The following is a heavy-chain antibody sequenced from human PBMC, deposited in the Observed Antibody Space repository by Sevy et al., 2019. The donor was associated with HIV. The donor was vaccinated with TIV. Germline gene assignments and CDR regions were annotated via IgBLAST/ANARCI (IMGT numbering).Heavy chain of an antibody. CDR3: ARRAFSGYDLGSKAGAFDY. D-gene: IGHD5-12*01. Sequence: SETLSLTCSVSGAFISSATYYWTWIRQHPGKGLEWIGDISYSGSTYLNPSFKSRVTISLDTSRNQFSLKLSFVTAADTAFYCGARRAFSGYDLGSKAGAFDYWGQGTLVTVSS. V-gene: IGHV4-31*03. J-gene: IGHJ4*02. CDR2: ISYSGST. CDR1: GAFISSATYY.